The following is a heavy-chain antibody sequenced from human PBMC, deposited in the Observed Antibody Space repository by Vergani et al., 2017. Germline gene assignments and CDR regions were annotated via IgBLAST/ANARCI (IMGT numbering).Heavy chain of an antibody. J-gene: IGHJ1*01. CDR1: GGSMSGYY. D-gene: IGHD3-22*01. Sequence: QVRLQESGPGLVKPSETLSLTCSVSGGSMSGYYWSWIRQPPGKELEWIGYMYHSGSTNYNPSLETRVTISGDRSKNQFSLKLNSVTAADTAVYYCARDSDYYDNSGYYYAPYVQHWGQGTLVTVSS. V-gene: IGHV4-59*01. CDR3: ARDSDYYDNSGYYYAPYVQH. CDR2: MYHSGST.